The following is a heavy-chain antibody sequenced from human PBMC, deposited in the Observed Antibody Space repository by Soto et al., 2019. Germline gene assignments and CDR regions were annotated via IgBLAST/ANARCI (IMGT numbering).Heavy chain of an antibody. J-gene: IGHJ4*02. CDR3: AKELNIDCSSTSCPIDY. CDR2: ISYDGSNK. Sequence: GGSLRLSCAASGFTFSSYGMHWVRQAPGKGLEWVAVISYDGSNKYYADSVKGRFTISRDNSKNTLYLQMNSLRAEDTAVYYYAKELNIDCSSTSCPIDYWGQGTLVTVSS. D-gene: IGHD2-2*01. V-gene: IGHV3-30*18. CDR1: GFTFSSYG.